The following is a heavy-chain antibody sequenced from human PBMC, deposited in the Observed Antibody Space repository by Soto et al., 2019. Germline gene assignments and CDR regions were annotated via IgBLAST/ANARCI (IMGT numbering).Heavy chain of an antibody. CDR3: ATPPVLRYFPGGVGFDY. CDR2: ISGSGGST. Sequence: EVQLLESGGGLVQPGGSLRLSCAASGFTFSSYAMSWVRQAPGKGLEWVSAISGSGGSTYYADSVKGRFTISRDNSKNALYLQMNSLRAEDTAVYYCATPPVLRYFPGGVGFDYWGQGTLVTVSS. CDR1: GFTFSSYA. J-gene: IGHJ4*02. D-gene: IGHD3-9*01. V-gene: IGHV3-23*01.